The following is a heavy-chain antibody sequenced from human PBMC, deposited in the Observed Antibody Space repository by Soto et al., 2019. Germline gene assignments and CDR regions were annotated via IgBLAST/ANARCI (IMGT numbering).Heavy chain of an antibody. CDR1: GGTFSSYA. CDR3: ARDTVVVAARYNWFDP. D-gene: IGHD2-15*01. J-gene: IGHJ5*02. V-gene: IGHV1-69*12. Sequence: QVQLVQSGAEVKKPGSSVKVSCKASGGTFSSYAISWVRQAPGQGLEWMGGIIPIFGTANYAQKFQARVTITADESTSTAYMELSSLRSEDTAVYYCARDTVVVAARYNWFDPWGQGTLVTVSS. CDR2: IIPIFGTA.